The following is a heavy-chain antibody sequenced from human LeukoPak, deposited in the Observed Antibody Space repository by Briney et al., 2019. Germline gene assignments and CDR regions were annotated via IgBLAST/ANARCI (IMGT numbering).Heavy chain of an antibody. CDR1: GFTFSSYS. J-gene: IGHJ4*02. CDR2: ISSSSSYI. D-gene: IGHD6-19*01. Sequence: GGSLRLSCAASGFTFSSYSMNCVRQAPGNGLEWVSSISSSSSYIYYADSVKGRFTISRDNAKNSLYLQMNSLTAEDTAIYYCARSLRVAVAASYWGQGTLVTVSS. V-gene: IGHV3-21*01. CDR3: ARSLRVAVAASY.